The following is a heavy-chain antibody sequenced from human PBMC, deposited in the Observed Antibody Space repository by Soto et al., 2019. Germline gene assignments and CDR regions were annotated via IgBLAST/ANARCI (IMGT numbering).Heavy chain of an antibody. CDR1: GDSISSSRNY. Sequence: SETLSLTCTVSGDSISSSRNYWGWVRQPPGKGLQWIGSIFYSGRTSHNPSLQRRVTISVDTSKNQFSLKLRSVTAADTAVYYCARRVGYSGSYYFDNWGQGTLVT. V-gene: IGHV4-39*01. CDR3: ARRVGYSGSYYFDN. CDR2: IFYSGRT. J-gene: IGHJ4*02. D-gene: IGHD1-26*01.